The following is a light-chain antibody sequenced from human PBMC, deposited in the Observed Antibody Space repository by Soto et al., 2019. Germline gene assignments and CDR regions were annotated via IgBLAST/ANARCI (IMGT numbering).Light chain of an antibody. CDR3: PPYPGAHPRFLV. Sequence: QSVLAQPASVSGSPGQSITISCTGTRYDVGTYNYVSWYQHHPGQAPKLIIYDVGSRPSGVSHRFSGSKSGITASLAISGFQAEAEVDYSSPPYPGAHPRFLVFGTGT. CDR2: DVG. CDR1: RYDVGTYNY. V-gene: IGLV2-14*03. J-gene: IGLJ1*01.